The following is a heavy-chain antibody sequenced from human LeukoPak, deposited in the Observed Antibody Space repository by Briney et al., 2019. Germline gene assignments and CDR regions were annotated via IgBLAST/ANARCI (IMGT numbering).Heavy chain of an antibody. CDR2: IYPRDGST. D-gene: IGHD7-27*01. CDR3: ARNPPRTGDFNS. J-gene: IGHJ4*02. Sequence: ASVKVSCKASGYTFTSYGFSWVRQAPGQGLEWMGMIYPRDGSTSYAQKFQGRVTMTRDTSTNTAYMELSGLTSEDTAVYYCARNPPRTGDFNSWGQGALVTVSS. V-gene: IGHV1-46*01. CDR1: GYTFTSYG.